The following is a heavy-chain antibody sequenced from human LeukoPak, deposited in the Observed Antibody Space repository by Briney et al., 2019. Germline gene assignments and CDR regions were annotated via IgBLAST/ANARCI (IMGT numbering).Heavy chain of an antibody. CDR2: MNPNSGNT. D-gene: IGHD2-15*01. J-gene: IGHJ6*02. Sequence: ASVKVSCKASGYTFTSYDINWVRQATGQGLEWVGWMNPNSGNTGYAQKFQGRVTMTRNTSISTAYMELSSLRSEDTAVYYCARVRGSYYYYGMDVWGQGTTVTVSS. V-gene: IGHV1-8*01. CDR3: ARVRGSYYYYGMDV. CDR1: GYTFTSYD.